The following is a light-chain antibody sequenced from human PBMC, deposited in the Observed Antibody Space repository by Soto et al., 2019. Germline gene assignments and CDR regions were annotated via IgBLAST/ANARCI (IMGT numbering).Light chain of an antibody. CDR3: CSYAGSYTFV. Sequence: QSALTQPRSVSGSPGQSVTISCTGTSSDVDNYNSVSWYQQHPGKAPKLMIYDVSKWPSGVPDRFSGSESGNTASLTISGLQAEDEADYNCCSYAGSYTFVFGTGTKLTVL. CDR1: SSDVDNYNS. CDR2: DVS. V-gene: IGLV2-11*01. J-gene: IGLJ1*01.